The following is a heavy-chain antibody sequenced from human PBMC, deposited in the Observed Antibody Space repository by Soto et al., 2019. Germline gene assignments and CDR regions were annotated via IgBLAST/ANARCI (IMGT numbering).Heavy chain of an antibody. V-gene: IGHV4-59*02. Sequence: QMQLQASGPGLVKPSETLSLTCNVSGASVSHGYWSWIRQPPGKGLEWIGFMYFGGSFNYNPSLPSRATIAVETSKNQVSMKLTAVTASDTAVYYGARSYYDSTGLAVDPWGQGTLVTVAS. CDR3: ARSYYDSTGLAVDP. CDR2: MYFGGSF. CDR1: GASVSHGY. J-gene: IGHJ5*02. D-gene: IGHD3-22*01.